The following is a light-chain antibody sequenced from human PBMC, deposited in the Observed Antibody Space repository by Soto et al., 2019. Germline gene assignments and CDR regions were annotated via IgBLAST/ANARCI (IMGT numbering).Light chain of an antibody. Sequence: QMTQSPSSLSASVGDSVTITCRASQGVDSDLSWYQQRPGKAPKLLIYGASTLHSGVPSRFSGRGSGTLFTLTITSLQPEDVATYYCQQSYSTLVLTFGGGTKVELK. V-gene: IGKV1-39*01. J-gene: IGKJ4*01. CDR3: QQSYSTLVLT. CDR1: QGVDSD. CDR2: GAS.